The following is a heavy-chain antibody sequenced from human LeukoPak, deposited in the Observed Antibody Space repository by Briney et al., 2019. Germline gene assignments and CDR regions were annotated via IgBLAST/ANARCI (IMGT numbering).Heavy chain of an antibody. CDR2: ISSSGTYV. CDR3: ARDDDYVWGTYRFDY. J-gene: IGHJ4*02. D-gene: IGHD3-16*02. V-gene: IGHV3-21*01. CDR1: GFTFSSYS. Sequence: PGGSLRLSCAASGFTFSSYSMNWVRQAPGKGLEWVSSISSSGTYVYYADSVKGRFTISRDNAKNSLYLQMNSLRDEDTAVYYCARDDDYVWGTYRFDYWGQGTLVTVSS.